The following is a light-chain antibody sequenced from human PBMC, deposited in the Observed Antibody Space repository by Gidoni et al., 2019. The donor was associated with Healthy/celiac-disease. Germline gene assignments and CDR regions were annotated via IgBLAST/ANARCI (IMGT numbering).Light chain of an antibody. J-gene: IGKJ4*01. CDR2: DAS. V-gene: IGKV1-5*01. CDR3: QQYNSYPLP. Sequence: DIQMTQSPSTLSASVGDRVTITCRARQSISSWLAWYQQKPGKAPKLLIYDASSLESGVPSRFSGSGSGTEFTLTISSLQPDDFSTYYCQQYNSYPLPFGGGTKVELK. CDR1: QSISSW.